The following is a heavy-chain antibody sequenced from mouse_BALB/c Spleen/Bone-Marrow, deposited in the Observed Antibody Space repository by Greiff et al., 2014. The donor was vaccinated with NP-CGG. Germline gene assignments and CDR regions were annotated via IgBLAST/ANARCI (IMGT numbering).Heavy chain of an antibody. Sequence: LEESGPEAVRPGVSVKLSCKGSGYTFTAYAMHWVKQSHAESLEWIGLISSYSGNTHYNQDFKGKATMTVDKSSSTAYMELARLTSEDSAIYYCARNFYGSSYFDYWGQGTTLTVSS. CDR2: ISSYSGNT. J-gene: IGHJ2*01. D-gene: IGHD1-1*01. V-gene: IGHV1-67*01. CDR1: GYTFTAYA. CDR3: ARNFYGSSYFDY.